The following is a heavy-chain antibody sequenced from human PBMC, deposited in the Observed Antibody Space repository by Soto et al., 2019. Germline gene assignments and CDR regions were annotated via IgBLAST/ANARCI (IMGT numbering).Heavy chain of an antibody. CDR3: IGTYSGSSMRFAY. V-gene: IGHV3-15*01. J-gene: IGHJ4*02. Sequence: EVQLVESGGGLVKPGGSLRLSCAASGFTFSNAWMTWVRQAPGKGLEWVGRGKSKTDGWTIDYAAPVKDRFTISRDDSKNTLYLQMNSLKTEDTAVYYCIGTYSGSSMRFAYWGQGTLVTVSS. CDR2: GKSKTDGWTI. CDR1: GFTFSNAW. D-gene: IGHD5-12*01.